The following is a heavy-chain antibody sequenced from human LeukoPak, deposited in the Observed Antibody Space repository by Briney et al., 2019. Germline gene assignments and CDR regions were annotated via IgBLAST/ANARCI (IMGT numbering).Heavy chain of an antibody. D-gene: IGHD3-16*02. V-gene: IGHV3-20*04. CDR2: INWNGGGT. J-gene: IGHJ4*02. CDR1: GFTFDDFG. Sequence: GGSLRLSCAASGFTFDDFGMTWVRQAAGKGLGWVSGINWNGGGTGYADSVKGRFTISRDNAKKILYLQMNSLRVEDTAVYYCARWELSGRVMERLSWIDHWGQGALVTVSS. CDR3: ARWELSGRVMERLSWIDH.